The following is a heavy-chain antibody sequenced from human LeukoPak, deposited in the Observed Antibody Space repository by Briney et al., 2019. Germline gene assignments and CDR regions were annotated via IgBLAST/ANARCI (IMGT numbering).Heavy chain of an antibody. Sequence: GGSLRLSCAASGFTFSDYYMSWIRQAPGKGLEWVSYISSSGITIYYADSVKGRFTLSRDNAKNSLYLQMNSQRAEDTAVYYCARDGEYYYDSSGWGQGTLVTVSS. CDR2: ISSSGITI. J-gene: IGHJ4*02. CDR1: GFTFSDYY. V-gene: IGHV3-11*01. CDR3: ARDGEYYYDSSG. D-gene: IGHD3-22*01.